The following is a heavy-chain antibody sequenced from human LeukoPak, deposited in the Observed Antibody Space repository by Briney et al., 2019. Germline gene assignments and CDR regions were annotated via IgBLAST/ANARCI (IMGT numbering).Heavy chain of an antibody. V-gene: IGHV1-69*13. J-gene: IGHJ4*02. CDR3: NIGEFTHPLNFDY. CDR1: GGTFSSYA. CDR2: IIPIFGTA. D-gene: IGHD3-10*01. Sequence: SVKVSCKASGGTFSSYAISWVRQAPGQGLEWMGGIIPIFGTADYAQKFQGRVTITADESTSTAYMELSSLRSEDTAVYYCNIGEFTHPLNFDYWGQGTLVTVSS.